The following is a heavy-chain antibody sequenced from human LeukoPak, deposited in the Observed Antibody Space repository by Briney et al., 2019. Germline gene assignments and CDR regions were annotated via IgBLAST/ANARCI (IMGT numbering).Heavy chain of an antibody. CDR2: LAYTGST. V-gene: IGHV4-59*08. CDR1: GGPISSDA. J-gene: IGHJ6*02. Sequence: SETLSLTCTVSGGPISSDAWSWIRQPPGKGLEWIGYLAYTGSTNYNPSLKSPVSISVDTSKNQLSLKVNSVTAADTAVYYWARLGTEADYYGLDVWGLGTTVTVSS. CDR3: ARLGTEADYYGLDV.